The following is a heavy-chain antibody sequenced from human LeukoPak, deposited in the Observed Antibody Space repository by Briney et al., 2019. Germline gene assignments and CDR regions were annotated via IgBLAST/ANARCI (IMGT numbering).Heavy chain of an antibody. J-gene: IGHJ4*02. V-gene: IGHV1-18*01. CDR1: GYTFTSYG. Sequence: GASVKVSCKASGYTFTSYGISRVRQAPGQGLEWMGWISAYNGNTNYAQKLQGRVTMTTDTSTSTAYMELRSLRSDDTAVYYCARMTSSSWYGGYFDYWGQGTLVTVSS. CDR3: ARMTSSSWYGGYFDY. D-gene: IGHD6-13*01. CDR2: ISAYNGNT.